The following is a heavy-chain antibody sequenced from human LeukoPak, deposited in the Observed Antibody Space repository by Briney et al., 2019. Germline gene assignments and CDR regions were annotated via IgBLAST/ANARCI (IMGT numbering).Heavy chain of an antibody. Sequence: GGSLRLSCAASGFTFSSYGMHWVRQAPGKGLEWVSSISSGSSYIYYADSVKGRFTISRDNAKNSLYLQMNSLRAEDTAVYYCAREVSDIVVVVAATPGILDYWGQGTLVTVSS. D-gene: IGHD2-15*01. V-gene: IGHV3-21*01. CDR1: GFTFSSYG. J-gene: IGHJ4*02. CDR3: AREVSDIVVVVAATPGILDY. CDR2: ISSGSSYI.